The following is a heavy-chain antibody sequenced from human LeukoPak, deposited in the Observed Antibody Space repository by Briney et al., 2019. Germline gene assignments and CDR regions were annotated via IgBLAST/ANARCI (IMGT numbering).Heavy chain of an antibody. Sequence: SETLSLTCTVSGGSISTYYWSWIRQPPGKGLEWIGYIYYSGSANYNPSLKSRVTISVDTSKNQFSLKLSSVTAADTAVYYCSRSYGSGNYFDYWGQGTLVTVSS. D-gene: IGHD3-10*01. CDR1: GGSISTYY. CDR3: SRSYGSGNYFDY. V-gene: IGHV4-59*01. CDR2: IYYSGSA. J-gene: IGHJ4*02.